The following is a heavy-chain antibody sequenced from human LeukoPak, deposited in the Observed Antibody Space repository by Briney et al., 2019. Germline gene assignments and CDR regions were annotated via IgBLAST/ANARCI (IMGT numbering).Heavy chain of an antibody. CDR3: ARGLGITFGGVIAATDAFDI. J-gene: IGHJ3*02. CDR2: IYTSGST. Sequence: PSETLSLTCTVSGGSISSYYWSWIRQPAGKGLEWNGRIYTSGSTNYNPSLKSRVTMSVDTSKNQFSLKLSSVTAADTAVYYCARGLGITFGGVIAATDAFDIWGQGTMVTVSS. V-gene: IGHV4-4*07. CDR1: GGSISSYY. D-gene: IGHD3-16*02.